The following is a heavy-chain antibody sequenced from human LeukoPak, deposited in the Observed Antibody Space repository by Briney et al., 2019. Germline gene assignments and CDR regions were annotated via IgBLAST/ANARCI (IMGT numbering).Heavy chain of an antibody. Sequence: SETLSLTCAVYGGSFSGYYWSWIRQPPGKGLEWIGEINHSGSTNYNPSLKSRVTISVDTSKNQFSLKLSSVTAADTAMYYCARGRFAEYYDFWSGYYLVNWFDPWGQGTLVTVSS. CDR3: ARGRFAEYYDFWSGYYLVNWFDP. J-gene: IGHJ5*02. CDR1: GGSFSGYY. CDR2: INHSGST. D-gene: IGHD3-3*01. V-gene: IGHV4-34*01.